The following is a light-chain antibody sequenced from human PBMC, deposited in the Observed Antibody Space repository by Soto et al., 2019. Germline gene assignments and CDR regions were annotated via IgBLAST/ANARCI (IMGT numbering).Light chain of an antibody. CDR3: SSYTSSSTLGV. CDR2: AVS. CDR1: SSDVGGYNY. J-gene: IGLJ2*01. Sequence: QSVLTQPASVSGSPGQSITISCTGTSSDVGGYNYVSWYQQHPGKAPKLMIYAVSNRPAGVSNRFSGSKSGNTASLTISGIPAEDESDYYCSSYTSSSTLGVFGGGTQLTV. V-gene: IGLV2-14*01.